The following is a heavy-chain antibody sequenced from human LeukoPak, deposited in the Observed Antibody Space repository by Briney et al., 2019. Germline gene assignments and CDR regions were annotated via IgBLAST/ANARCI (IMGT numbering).Heavy chain of an antibody. Sequence: ASVKVPCKASGGTFSSYAISWVRQAPGQGLEWMGGIIPIFGTANYAQKFQGRVTITADESTSTAYMELGSLRSEDTAVYYCARGIVVVPAAMLTAFDIWGQGTMVTVSS. CDR2: IIPIFGTA. V-gene: IGHV1-69*13. CDR1: GGTFSSYA. D-gene: IGHD2-2*01. J-gene: IGHJ3*02. CDR3: ARGIVVVPAAMLTAFDI.